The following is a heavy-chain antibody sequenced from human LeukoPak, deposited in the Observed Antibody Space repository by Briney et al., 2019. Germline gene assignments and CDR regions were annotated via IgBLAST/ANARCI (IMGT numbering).Heavy chain of an antibody. CDR2: IIPIFGTA. J-gene: IGHJ4*02. V-gene: IGHV1-69*13. CDR1: GGTFSSYA. CDR3: ARPITGTTDYGY. D-gene: IGHD1-20*01. Sequence: SVKVSCKASGGTFSSYAISWVRQAPGQGLEWMGGIIPIFGTANYAQKFQGRVTITADESTSTAYMELSSLRSEDTAVYYCARPITGTTDYGYWGQGTLVTVSS.